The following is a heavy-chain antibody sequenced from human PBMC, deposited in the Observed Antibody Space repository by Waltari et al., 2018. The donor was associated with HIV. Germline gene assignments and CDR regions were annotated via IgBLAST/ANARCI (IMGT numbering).Heavy chain of an antibody. J-gene: IGHJ4*02. D-gene: IGHD5-12*01. Sequence: QVQLQQWGAGLLKPSETLSLTCAVYGGSFSGSYWSWIRQPPGKGLEWIGEINHSGSTNYNPSLKSRVTISVDTSKNQFSLKLSSVTAADTAVYYCARGGRSRWLQLVDWGQGTLVTVSS. V-gene: IGHV4-34*01. CDR2: INHSGST. CDR3: ARGGRSRWLQLVD. CDR1: GGSFSGSY.